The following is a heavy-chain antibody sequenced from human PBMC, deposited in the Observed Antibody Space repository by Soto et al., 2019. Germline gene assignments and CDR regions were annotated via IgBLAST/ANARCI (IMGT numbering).Heavy chain of an antibody. Sequence: SVKVSCKASGGTFSSYAISWVRQAPGQGLEWMGGIIPIFGTANYAQKFQGRVTITADESTSTAYMELSSLRSEDTAVYYCALGVPAAESPYYYYGMDVWGQGTRVTVSS. V-gene: IGHV1-69*13. J-gene: IGHJ6*02. D-gene: IGHD2-2*01. CDR1: GGTFSSYA. CDR3: ALGVPAAESPYYYYGMDV. CDR2: IIPIFGTA.